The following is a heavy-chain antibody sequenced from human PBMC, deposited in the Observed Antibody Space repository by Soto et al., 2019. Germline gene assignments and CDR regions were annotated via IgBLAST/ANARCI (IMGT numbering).Heavy chain of an antibody. Sequence: SETLSLTCAVYGGSFSGYYWSWIRQPPGKGLEWIGEINHSGSTNYNPSLKSRVTISVDTSKNQFSLKLSSVTAADTAVYYCARGLLEHIVLVTAPSYYYVMYVCGQGTTVTVSS. CDR1: GGSFSGYY. D-gene: IGHD2-21*02. CDR2: INHSGST. CDR3: ARGLLEHIVLVTAPSYYYVMYV. V-gene: IGHV4-34*01. J-gene: IGHJ6*02.